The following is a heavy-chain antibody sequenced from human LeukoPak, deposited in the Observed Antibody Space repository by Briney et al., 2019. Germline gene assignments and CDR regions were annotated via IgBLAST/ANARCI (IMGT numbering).Heavy chain of an antibody. CDR3: ARGRRYSSSWYDY. CDR2: INHSGST. Sequence: PSETLSLTCAVYGGSFSGYYWSWIRQPPGKGLEWIGEINHSGSTNYNPSLKSRVTISVDTSKNQFSLKLSSVTAADTAVYYCARGRRYSSSWYDYRGQGTLVTVSS. J-gene: IGHJ4*02. V-gene: IGHV4-34*01. D-gene: IGHD6-13*01. CDR1: GGSFSGYY.